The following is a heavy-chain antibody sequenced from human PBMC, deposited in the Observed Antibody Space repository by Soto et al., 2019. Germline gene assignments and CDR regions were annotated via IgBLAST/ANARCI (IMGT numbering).Heavy chain of an antibody. Sequence: ASVTVSCKASGYTFTNSDINWVRQAPGQGLEWMGWMNPDSGHAAYAQKFQGRVTLTTSTSTSTVYMEMRSLGSEDTAVYYCARRPHCSGGICYYGLDNWGQGTLVTVSS. V-gene: IGHV1-8*01. CDR1: GYTFTNSD. CDR3: ARRPHCSGGICYYGLDN. J-gene: IGHJ4*02. D-gene: IGHD2-15*01. CDR2: MNPDSGHA.